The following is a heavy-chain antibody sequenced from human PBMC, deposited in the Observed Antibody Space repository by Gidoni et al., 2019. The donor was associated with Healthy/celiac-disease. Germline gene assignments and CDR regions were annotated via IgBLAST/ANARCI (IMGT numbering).Heavy chain of an antibody. Sequence: QVQLVQSGAEVKKPGASVKVSCKAYGYTFTDSHMHWMRQAPGQGLEWMGWINPNSGGTNYAQKFQGRVTMTRDTSISTAYMELSRLRSDDTAVYYCARMVAATPNYYYYGMDVWGQGTTVTVSS. V-gene: IGHV1-2*02. CDR3: ARMVAATPNYYYYGMDV. D-gene: IGHD2-15*01. J-gene: IGHJ6*02. CDR1: GYTFTDSH. CDR2: INPNSGGT.